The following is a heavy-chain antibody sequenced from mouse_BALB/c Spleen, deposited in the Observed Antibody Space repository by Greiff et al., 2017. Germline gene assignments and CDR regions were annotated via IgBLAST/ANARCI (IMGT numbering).Heavy chain of an antibody. CDR1: GFTFSSYG. J-gene: IGHJ3*01. D-gene: IGHD1-1*01. Sequence: EVHLVESGGGLVQPGGSLKLSCAASGFTFSSYGMSWVRQTPDKRLELVATINSNGGSTYYPDSVKGRFTISRDNAKNTLYLQMSSLKSEDTAMYYCARDGHYYGSSWFAYWGQGTLVTVSA. CDR3: ARDGHYYGSSWFAY. V-gene: IGHV5-6-3*01. CDR2: INSNGGST.